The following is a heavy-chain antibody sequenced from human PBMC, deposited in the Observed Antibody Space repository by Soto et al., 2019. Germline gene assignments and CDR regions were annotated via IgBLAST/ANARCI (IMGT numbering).Heavy chain of an antibody. V-gene: IGHV4-61*01. J-gene: IGHJ4*02. CDR2: IYNSGST. CDR3: AREFAY. Sequence: QVQLQESGPGLVKPSETLSLTCTVSGGSVSSGSYYWNWIRQPPGKELEWIGLIYNSGSTNYNPSLKSRVTISVDTSKTQFSLTLNSVTAADTAVYYCAREFAYWGQGTLVTVSS. CDR1: GGSVSSGSYY.